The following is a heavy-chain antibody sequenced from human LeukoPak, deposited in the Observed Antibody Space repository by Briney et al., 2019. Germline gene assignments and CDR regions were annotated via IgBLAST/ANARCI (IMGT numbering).Heavy chain of an antibody. V-gene: IGHV4-59*01. CDR2: IYYSGST. J-gene: IGHJ4*02. Sequence: SETLSLTCTVSGDPISSYYWSWIRQPPGKGLEWIGYIYYSGSTNYNPSLKGRVTISVDTSKNQFSLKLSSVTAADTALYYCSRGGAGAAAGTFDYWGQGTLVTVSS. CDR1: GDPISSYY. D-gene: IGHD6-13*01. CDR3: SRGGAGAAAGTFDY.